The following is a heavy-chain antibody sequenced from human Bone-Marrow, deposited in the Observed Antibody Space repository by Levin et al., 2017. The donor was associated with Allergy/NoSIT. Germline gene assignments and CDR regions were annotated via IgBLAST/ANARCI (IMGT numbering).Heavy chain of an antibody. CDR1: GFTFSSYW. Sequence: GGSLRLSCAASGFTFSSYWMSWVRQAPGKGLEWVANIKQDGSEKYYVDSVKGRFTISRDNAKNSLYLQMNSLRAEDTAVYYCARDIIGGSGGSCYHFDYWGQGTLVTVSS. D-gene: IGHD2-15*01. V-gene: IGHV3-7*01. J-gene: IGHJ4*02. CDR3: ARDIIGGSGGSCYHFDY. CDR2: IKQDGSEK.